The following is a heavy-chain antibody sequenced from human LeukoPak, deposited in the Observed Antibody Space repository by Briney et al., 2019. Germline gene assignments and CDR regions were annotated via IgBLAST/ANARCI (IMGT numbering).Heavy chain of an antibody. CDR1: GFTFSRYG. CDR2: IIGSGVTT. J-gene: IGHJ6*02. CDR3: ARDVEGTGWPYYGLDV. D-gene: IGHD6-19*01. V-gene: IGHV3-23*01. Sequence: GGSLRLSWAGSGFTFSRYGLSWVRQAPGKGLEWVSLIIGSGVTTYYAESVKGRFTVSRDNSRNTVYLQMNSLTAEDTAVYYCARDVEGTGWPYYGLDVWGQGTTVTVSS.